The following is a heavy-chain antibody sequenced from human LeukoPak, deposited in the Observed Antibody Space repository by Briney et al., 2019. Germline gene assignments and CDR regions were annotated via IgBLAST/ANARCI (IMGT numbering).Heavy chain of an antibody. V-gene: IGHV4-30-4*08. D-gene: IGHD6-6*01. Sequence: WVRQPPGKGLEWIGYIYYSGSTYYNPSLKSRATISVDTSKNQFSLKLSSVTAADTAVYYCARQSIAARKNWFDPWGQGTLVTVSS. CDR2: IYYSGST. CDR3: ARQSIAARKNWFDP. J-gene: IGHJ5*02.